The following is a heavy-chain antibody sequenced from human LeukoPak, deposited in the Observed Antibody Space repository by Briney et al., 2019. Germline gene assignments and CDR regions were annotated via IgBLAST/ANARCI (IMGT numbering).Heavy chain of an antibody. CDR1: GGSISSGGYS. J-gene: IGHJ4*02. Sequence: SHTLSLTCAVSGGSISSGGYSWSWIRQPPGTGLEWIGYIYYSGNTNYNPSLKTRVTISVDTSKNQFSLKLSSVTAADTAVYYCARAGSWKLNFDYWGQGTLVTVSS. CDR3: ARAGSWKLNFDY. V-gene: IGHV4-61*08. CDR2: IYYSGNT. D-gene: IGHD6-13*01.